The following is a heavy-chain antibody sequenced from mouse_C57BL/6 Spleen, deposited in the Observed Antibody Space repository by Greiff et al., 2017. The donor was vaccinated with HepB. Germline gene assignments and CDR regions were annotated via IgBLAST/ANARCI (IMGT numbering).Heavy chain of an antibody. Sequence: EVQLEESGPELVKPGASVKISCKASGYTFTDYKMDWVKQRHGKGLEWIGDINPNNGSTNYNQKLKGKATFTVDNASSTAYMELRSLTSEDTAVYYCALDWCGSPCCYFDDWGTGTTVTVSS. CDR1: GYTFTDYK. CDR3: ALDWCGSPCCYFDD. V-gene: IGHV1-18*01. D-gene: IGHD1-1*01. CDR2: INPNNGST. J-gene: IGHJ1*03.